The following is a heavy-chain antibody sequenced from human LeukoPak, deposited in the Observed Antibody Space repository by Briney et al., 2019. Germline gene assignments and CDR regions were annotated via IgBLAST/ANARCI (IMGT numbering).Heavy chain of an antibody. Sequence: GGSLRLSCEASGFPFSSYAMTWVRQAPGKGLEWVSSIGSDGKTHYSESVKGRFVISRDNFGGMVFLQLNSLRVEDTALYYCAREHYNYYDNSGSIDYWGQGTLVTVSS. J-gene: IGHJ4*02. V-gene: IGHV3-23*01. D-gene: IGHD3-22*01. CDR1: GFPFSSYA. CDR2: IGSDGKT. CDR3: AREHYNYYDNSGSIDY.